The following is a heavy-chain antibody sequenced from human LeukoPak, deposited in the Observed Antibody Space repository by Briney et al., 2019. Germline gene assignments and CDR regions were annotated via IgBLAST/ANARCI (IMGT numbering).Heavy chain of an antibody. J-gene: IGHJ3*02. Sequence: SETLSLTCTVSGGSISGEYWSWIRQSPGRGLEYIGYIYYSGTGYTNYNPSLKSRLTISVDTSENQFSLRLSSMTPADTAVYYCARWPSGSYVDAFDIWGQGTMVTVS. D-gene: IGHD1-26*01. V-gene: IGHV4-59*01. CDR1: GGSISGEY. CDR2: IYYSGTGYT. CDR3: ARWPSGSYVDAFDI.